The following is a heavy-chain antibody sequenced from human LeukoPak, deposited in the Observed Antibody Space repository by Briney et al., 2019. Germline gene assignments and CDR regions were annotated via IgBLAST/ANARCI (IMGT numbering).Heavy chain of an antibody. V-gene: IGHV3-53*01. CDR1: GFTVSSNY. CDR3: ARGSRRDGYNSEFDY. CDR2: IYSGGST. D-gene: IGHD5-24*01. Sequence: PGGSLRLSCAASGFTVSSNYMSWVRQAPGKGLEWVSVIYSGGSTYYADSVKGRFTISRDNSKNTLYLQMNSLRAEDTAVYYCARGSRRDGYNSEFDYWGQGTLVTVSS. J-gene: IGHJ4*02.